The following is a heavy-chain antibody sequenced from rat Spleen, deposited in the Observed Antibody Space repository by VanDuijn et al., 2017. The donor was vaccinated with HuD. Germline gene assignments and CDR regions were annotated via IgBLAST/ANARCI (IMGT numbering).Heavy chain of an antibody. Sequence: EVQLVESDGGLVQPGRSLKLSCAASGFTFSDYYMAWVRQAPTEGLEWVATISYDGLNTYYRDSVKGRFTISRDNAKNTQYLEMDSLRSEDTATYYCARGYVMDAWGQGASVTVSS. V-gene: IGHV5-29*01. CDR2: ISYDGLNT. J-gene: IGHJ4*01. CDR3: ARGYVMDA. CDR1: GFTFSDYY.